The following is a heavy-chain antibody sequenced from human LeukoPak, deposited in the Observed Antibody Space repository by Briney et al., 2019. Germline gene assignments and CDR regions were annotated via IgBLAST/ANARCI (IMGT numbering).Heavy chain of an antibody. J-gene: IGHJ4*02. V-gene: IGHV5-51*01. D-gene: IGHD2-21*02. CDR2: IYPADSDT. Sequence: GESLKISCQGSGYTFANYWIGWVRQMPGKGLEWMGVIYPADSDTRYSPSFQGQVTISADKSIGTAYLQWSSLKASDTAMYYCARSPTAWYLDYWGQGTLVTVSS. CDR1: GYTFANYW. CDR3: ARSPTAWYLDY.